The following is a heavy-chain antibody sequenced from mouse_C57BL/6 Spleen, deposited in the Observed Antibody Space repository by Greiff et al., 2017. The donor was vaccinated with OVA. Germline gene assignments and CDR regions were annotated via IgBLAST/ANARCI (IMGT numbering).Heavy chain of an antibody. CDR3: ARIFSTTVDAMDY. J-gene: IGHJ4*01. CDR2: ISSGSSTI. D-gene: IGHD1-1*01. V-gene: IGHV5-17*01. CDR1: GFTFSDYG. Sequence: EVQGVESGGGLVKPGGSLKLSCAASGFTFSDYGMHWVRQAPEKGLEWVAYISSGSSTINYADTVKGRFTISRDKAKNTLFLQMNSLRSEDTAMYYCARIFSTTVDAMDYWGQGTSVTVSS.